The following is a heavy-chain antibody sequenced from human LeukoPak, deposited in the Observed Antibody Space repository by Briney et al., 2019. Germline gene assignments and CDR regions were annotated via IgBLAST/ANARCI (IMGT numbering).Heavy chain of an antibody. CDR2: IYHSGNT. CDR1: GDSISTNNW. D-gene: IGHD2-2*01. V-gene: IGHV4-4*02. CDR3: ARGLRRRVVPAAYFDY. Sequence: SGTLSLTCAVSGDSISTNNWYNWVRQPPGKGLEWIGEIYHSGNTNYNPSLKSRVTISVDKSKNQFSLKLSSVTAADTAVYYCARGLRRRVVPAAYFDYWGQGTLVTVSS. J-gene: IGHJ4*02.